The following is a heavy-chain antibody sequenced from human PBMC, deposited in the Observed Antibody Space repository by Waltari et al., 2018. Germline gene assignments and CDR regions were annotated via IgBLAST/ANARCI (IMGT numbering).Heavy chain of an antibody. CDR2: TYPCGSA. CDR3: ARLSPYTSSGDFFDP. CDR1: GFPIASVSY. J-gene: IGHJ5*02. V-gene: IGHV4-38-2*01. Sequence: QVQLQESGPRRVKPSAARSLPCSAPGFPIASVSYWAWDRPSPGEGLVWIGSTYPCGSAYYNPSLKGRVTISVDTSKNQFSLKLTSVTVADSGVYYCARLSPYTSSGDFFDPWGQGALVTVSS. D-gene: IGHD2-21*02.